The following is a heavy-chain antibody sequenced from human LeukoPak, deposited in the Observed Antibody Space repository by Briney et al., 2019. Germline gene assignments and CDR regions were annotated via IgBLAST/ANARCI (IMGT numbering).Heavy chain of an antibody. CDR1: GGSISSYY. CDR2: INHSGST. D-gene: IGHD6-19*01. Sequence: SETLSLTCTVSGGSISSYYWSWIRQPPGKGLEWIGEINHSGSTNYNPSLKSRVTISVDTSKNQFSLKLSSVTAADTAVYYCARGPRLAVVTWYFDYWGQGTLVTVSS. V-gene: IGHV4-34*01. J-gene: IGHJ4*02. CDR3: ARGPRLAVVTWYFDY.